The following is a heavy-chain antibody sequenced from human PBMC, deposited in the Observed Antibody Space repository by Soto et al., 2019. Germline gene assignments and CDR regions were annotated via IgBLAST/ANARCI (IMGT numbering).Heavy chain of an antibody. D-gene: IGHD3-22*01. CDR2: IYYSGST. J-gene: IGHJ3*02. CDR3: ARDGNYYYDSTMRAFDI. V-gene: IGHV4-31*03. Sequence: SETLSLTCTVSGGSIISGGYYCGCIRQHPGKGLEWIGYIYYSGSTYYNPSLKSRVTISVDTSKNQFSLKLSSVTAADTAVYYCARDGNYYYDSTMRAFDIWGQGTMVTVSS. CDR1: GGSIISGGYY.